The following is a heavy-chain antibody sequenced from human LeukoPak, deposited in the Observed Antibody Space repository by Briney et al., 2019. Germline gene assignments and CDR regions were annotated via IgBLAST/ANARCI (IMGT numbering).Heavy chain of an antibody. V-gene: IGHV4-39*07. Sequence: PSETLSLTCTVSGGCISSSSYYWGWIRQPPGKGLEWIGSIYYSGSTYYNPSLKSRVTISVDTSKNQFSLKLSSVTAADTAVYYCASITMVRGVAWGQGTLVTVSS. CDR1: GGCISSSSYY. J-gene: IGHJ5*02. D-gene: IGHD3-10*01. CDR2: IYYSGST. CDR3: ASITMVRGVA.